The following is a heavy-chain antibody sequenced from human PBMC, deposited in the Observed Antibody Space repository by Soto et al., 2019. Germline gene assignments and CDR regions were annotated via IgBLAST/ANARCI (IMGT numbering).Heavy chain of an antibody. D-gene: IGHD1-26*01. CDR3: ARVGQWGGMDV. CDR1: GYTVTGYD. CDR2: INSGNGNT. Sequence: ASVKVSCKASGYTVTGYDIHWVRQATAQSLEWMGWINSGNGNTKYSQKLQGRVTITRDTSASTAYMELSRLSSEDTAVYYCARVGQWGGMDVWGQGTTVNVS. V-gene: IGHV1-3*01. J-gene: IGHJ6*02.